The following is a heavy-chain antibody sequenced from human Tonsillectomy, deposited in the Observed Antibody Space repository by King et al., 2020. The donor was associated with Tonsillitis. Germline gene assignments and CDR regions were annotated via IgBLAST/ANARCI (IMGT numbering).Heavy chain of an antibody. CDR1: GFTFSSYA. CDR3: ANLAAAGEYYFDY. V-gene: IGHV3-23*04. D-gene: IGHD6-13*01. J-gene: IGHJ4*02. Sequence: VQLVESGGGLVQPGGSLRLSCAASGFTFSSYAMSWVRQAPGKGLEWVSAISGSGAGTYYADSVKGQFTISRDNSKNTLYLQMNSLRAEDTAVYYCANLAAAGEYYFDYWGQGTLVTVSS. CDR2: ISGSGAGT.